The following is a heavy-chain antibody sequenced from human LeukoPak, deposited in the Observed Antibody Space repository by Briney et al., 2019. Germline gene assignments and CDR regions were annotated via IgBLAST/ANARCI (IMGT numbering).Heavy chain of an antibody. J-gene: IGHJ4*02. CDR1: GYTFTNYG. CDR2: INTNTGNP. Sequence: ASVKVSCKASGYTFTNYGMNWVRQAPGQGLEWMGWINTNTGNPTYAQGFTGRFVFSLDTSVSTAYLQIISLKAEDTAVYYCARPLGYDFWNGYSYFDYWGQGTLVTVSS. CDR3: ARPLGYDFWNGYSYFDY. D-gene: IGHD3-3*01. V-gene: IGHV7-4-1*02.